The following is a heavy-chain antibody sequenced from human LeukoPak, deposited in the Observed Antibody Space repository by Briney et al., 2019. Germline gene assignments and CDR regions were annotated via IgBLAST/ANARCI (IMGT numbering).Heavy chain of an antibody. Sequence: GGSLRLSCAASGFTFDDYAMHWVRQAPGKGLEWVSGISWNSGSIGYADSVRGRFTISRDNAKNSLYLQMNSLRAEDTALYYCAKSPHIAVAGHFDYWGQGTLVTVSS. CDR1: GFTFDDYA. J-gene: IGHJ4*02. CDR2: ISWNSGSI. CDR3: AKSPHIAVAGHFDY. D-gene: IGHD6-19*01. V-gene: IGHV3-9*01.